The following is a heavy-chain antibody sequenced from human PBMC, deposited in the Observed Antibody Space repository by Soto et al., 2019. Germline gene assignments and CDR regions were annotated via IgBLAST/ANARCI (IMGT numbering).Heavy chain of an antibody. V-gene: IGHV3-23*01. CDR2: ISGSGGST. Sequence: LRLSCAASGFTFSSYAMSWVRQAPGKGLEWVSAISGSGGSTYYADSVKGRFTISRDNSKNTLYLQMNSLRAEDTAVYYCASSNSGSYSSFDYWGQGXLVTVYS. CDR1: GFTFSSYA. CDR3: ASSNSGSYSSFDY. J-gene: IGHJ4*02. D-gene: IGHD1-26*01.